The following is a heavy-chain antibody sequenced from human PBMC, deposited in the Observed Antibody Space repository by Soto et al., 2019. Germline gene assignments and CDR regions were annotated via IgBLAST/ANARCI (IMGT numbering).Heavy chain of an antibody. CDR2: INHSGST. D-gene: IGHD3-9*01. CDR1: GGSFSGYY. J-gene: IGHJ4*02. Sequence: SSETLSLTCAVYGGSFSGYYWSWIRQPPGKGLEWIGEINHSGSTNYNPSLKSRVTISVDTSKNQFSLKLSSVTAADTAVYYCARGCYDILTGYYVFDYWGQGTLVTVSS. V-gene: IGHV4-34*01. CDR3: ARGCYDILTGYYVFDY.